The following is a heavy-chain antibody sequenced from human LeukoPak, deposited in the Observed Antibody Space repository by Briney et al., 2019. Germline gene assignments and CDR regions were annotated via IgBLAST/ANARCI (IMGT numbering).Heavy chain of an antibody. Sequence: PGGALRLSFEVSGFPFNDHCMNWVRQAPGKGLEWVAYICATISYADSVRGRFTISRDNAKRSLYLEMNSLRDEDTAFYYCVRDYDYNFDYWGRGALVTVSS. CDR2: ICATI. D-gene: IGHD4-11*01. J-gene: IGHJ4*02. V-gene: IGHV3-69-1*02. CDR1: GFPFNDHC. CDR3: VRDYDYNFDY.